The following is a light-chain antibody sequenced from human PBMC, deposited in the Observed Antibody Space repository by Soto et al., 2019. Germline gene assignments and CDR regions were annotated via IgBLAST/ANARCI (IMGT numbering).Light chain of an antibody. Sequence: EIVLTQSPGTLSLSPGESATLSCRASQSLNSNFLAWYQQKPVQAPRLLVYAASSRATGIPDRFSGSASGTVVTLHISRLESEDFAVYYCQQYDTSPPRYTFGQGTKLEIK. V-gene: IGKV3-20*01. CDR3: QQYDTSPPRYT. J-gene: IGKJ2*01. CDR1: QSLNSNF. CDR2: AAS.